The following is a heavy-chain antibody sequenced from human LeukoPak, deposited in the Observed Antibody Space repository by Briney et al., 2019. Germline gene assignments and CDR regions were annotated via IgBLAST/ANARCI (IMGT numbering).Heavy chain of an antibody. CDR2: IGGSSSSM. D-gene: IGHD2-15*01. CDR3: AREDREAFDY. J-gene: IGHJ4*02. CDR1: GFTFSTYS. Sequence: GGSLRLSCAASGFTFSTYSMNWVRQAPGKGLEWVSSIGGSSSSMYYADSVKGRFTISRDNAKNSLYLQMNSLRAEDTAVYFCAREDREAFDYWGQGTLVTVSS. V-gene: IGHV3-21*01.